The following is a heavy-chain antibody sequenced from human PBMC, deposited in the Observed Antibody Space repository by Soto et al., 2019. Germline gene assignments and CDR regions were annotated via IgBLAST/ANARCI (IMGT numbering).Heavy chain of an antibody. Sequence: SVKVSWKASGGTFSSYAISWARQAPGQGLEWMGGIIPIFGTANYAQKFQGRVTITADESTSTAYMELSSVRSEDTAVYYCAREEEEGARSGGGYYYGMDVWGQGTTVTVSS. J-gene: IGHJ6*02. CDR1: GGTFSSYA. CDR3: AREEEEGARSGGGYYYGMDV. V-gene: IGHV1-69*13. CDR2: IIPIFGTA. D-gene: IGHD3-3*01.